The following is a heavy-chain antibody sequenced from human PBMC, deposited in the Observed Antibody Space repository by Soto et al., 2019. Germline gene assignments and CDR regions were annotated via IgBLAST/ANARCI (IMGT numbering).Heavy chain of an antibody. CDR3: AREYRGYGLN. J-gene: IGHJ4*02. CDR1: GYTFTSYV. CDR2: ISAYNGNT. D-gene: IGHD5-12*01. V-gene: IGHV1-18*01. Sequence: QVQLVQSGAEVKKPGASVKVSCKTSGYTFTSYVISWVRQAPGQGLAWMGWISAYNGNTNYAQKLQGIVTMTTATSTSTAYMELRSLRSEDTAVYYWAREYRGYGLNWGQGPLVTVSS.